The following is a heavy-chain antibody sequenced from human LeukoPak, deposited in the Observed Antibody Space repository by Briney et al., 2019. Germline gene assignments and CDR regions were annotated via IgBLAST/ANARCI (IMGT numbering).Heavy chain of an antibody. CDR3: AVRYYYDSSGYPVWS. J-gene: IGHJ3*01. V-gene: IGHV4-30-2*01. Sequence: SETLSLTRAVSGGSISSGGYSWSWIRQPPGKGLEWIGYIYHSGSTYYNPSLKSRVTISVDRSKNQFSLKLSSVTAADTAVYYCAVRYYYDSSGYPVWSWGQGTMVTVSS. CDR1: GGSISSGGYS. CDR2: IYHSGST. D-gene: IGHD3-22*01.